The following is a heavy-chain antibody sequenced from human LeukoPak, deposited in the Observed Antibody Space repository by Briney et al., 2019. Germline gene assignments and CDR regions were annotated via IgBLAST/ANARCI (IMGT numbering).Heavy chain of an antibody. V-gene: IGHV4-38-2*02. CDR3: ARDQSWFDP. J-gene: IGHJ5*02. CDR2: IYHSGST. CDR1: GYSISSGYY. Sequence: TTSETLSLTCTVSGYSISSGYYWGWIRQPPGKGLEWIGSIYHSGSTYYNPSLKSRVTISVDTSKNQFSLKLSSVTAADTAVYYCARDQSWFDPWGQGTLVTVSS.